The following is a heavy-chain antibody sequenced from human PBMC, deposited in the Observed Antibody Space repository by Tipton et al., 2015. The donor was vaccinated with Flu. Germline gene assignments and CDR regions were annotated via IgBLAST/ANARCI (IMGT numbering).Heavy chain of an antibody. Sequence: SLRLSCAASGFTFSNYWMTWVRQAPGKGLEWVANIKQDGTEKHYVDSVKGRFTISRDNAKTSLYLQMNSLRAEDTATYYCARDYRSSATKIPTFDYWGQGSLVTVSS. CDR1: GFTFSNYW. J-gene: IGHJ4*02. V-gene: IGHV3-7*01. D-gene: IGHD6-19*01. CDR3: ARDYRSSATKIPTFDY. CDR2: IKQDGTEK.